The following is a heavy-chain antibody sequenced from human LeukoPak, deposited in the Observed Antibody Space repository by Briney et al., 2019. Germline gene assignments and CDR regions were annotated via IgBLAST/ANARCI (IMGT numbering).Heavy chain of an antibody. D-gene: IGHD1-26*01. V-gene: IGHV3-48*03. CDR2: ISSGGGSI. CDR3: ATFSGYVAY. Sequence: GGSLRLSCAASGFAFSSYEMNWVRQAPGKGLEWISYISSGGGSIYYADSVKGRFTISRDNAKNSLYLQMNSLRAEDTAVYYCATFSGYVAYWGQGTLVTVSS. CDR1: GFAFSSYE. J-gene: IGHJ4*02.